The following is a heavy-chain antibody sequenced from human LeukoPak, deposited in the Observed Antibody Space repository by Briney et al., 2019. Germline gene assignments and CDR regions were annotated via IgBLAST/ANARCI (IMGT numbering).Heavy chain of an antibody. V-gene: IGHV3-64*01. Sequence: GGSLRLSCAASGFTFSTYAMHWVRQAPGKGLEYVSSISGNGDNTYYANSVKGRFTISRDNSKNTVYLQVGSLGAEDTAVYYCAKSNTNCYCFDYWGQGTLATVST. CDR1: GFTFSTYA. D-gene: IGHD2-2*01. CDR2: ISGNGDNT. J-gene: IGHJ4*02. CDR3: AKSNTNCYCFDY.